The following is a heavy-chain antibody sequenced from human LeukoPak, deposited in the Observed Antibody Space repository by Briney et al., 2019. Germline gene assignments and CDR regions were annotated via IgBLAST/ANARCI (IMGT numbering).Heavy chain of an antibody. CDR3: ADRDSSSPRH. Sequence: SGGSLRLSCAASGFTFSSYWMSWVRQAPGRGLEWVANIKQDGSDKYYVDSVKGRFTISRDNAKNSLYLQMNSLRAEDAAVYYCADRDSSSPRHWGQGTLVTVSS. D-gene: IGHD3-22*01. J-gene: IGHJ4*02. CDR1: GFTFSSYW. V-gene: IGHV3-7*01. CDR2: IKQDGSDK.